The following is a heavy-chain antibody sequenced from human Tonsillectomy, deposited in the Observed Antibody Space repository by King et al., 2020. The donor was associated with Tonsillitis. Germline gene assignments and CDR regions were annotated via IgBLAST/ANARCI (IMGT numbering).Heavy chain of an antibody. CDR3: ARDRVVVNVFYNYMDV. V-gene: IGHV3-11*05. J-gene: IGHJ6*03. D-gene: IGHD2-15*01. CDR2: ISTSGNYT. CDR1: RFSFSDYY. Sequence: VQLVESGGGLVKPGGSLRLSCAASRFSFSDYYMSWIRQAPGKGLEWLADISTSGNYTNYADSVKGRFTISRDNAKNSLYLQMNSLIADDSAVYYCARDRVVVNVFYNYMDVWGNGTTVTVSS.